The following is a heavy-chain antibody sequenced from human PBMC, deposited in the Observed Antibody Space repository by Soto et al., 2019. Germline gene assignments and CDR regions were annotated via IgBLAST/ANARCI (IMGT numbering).Heavy chain of an antibody. D-gene: IGHD2-8*02. CDR1: GFTFSSYT. CDR3: ARDFRFTTGVDY. CDR2: ISSSSSYI. Sequence: EVQLVESGGGLVKPGGSLRLSCAASGFTFSSYTMNWVRQAPGKGLEWVSSISSSSSYIYYADSMKGRFTISRDNAKNSLYLQMNSLRAEDTAVYYCARDFRFTTGVDYWGQGTQVTVSS. J-gene: IGHJ4*02. V-gene: IGHV3-21*01.